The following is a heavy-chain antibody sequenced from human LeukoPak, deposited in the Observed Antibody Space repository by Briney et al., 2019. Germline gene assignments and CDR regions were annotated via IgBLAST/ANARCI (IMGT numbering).Heavy chain of an antibody. CDR1: RYTFPSYG. CDR2: INAYNGET. CDR3: ARDLKAYYNDSSGPRWY. J-gene: IGHJ4*03. V-gene: IGHV1-18*01. Sequence: ASVKVSYKACRYTFPSYGISWVRQPPGQGVECVGGINAYNGETNYAHKLQGRVTMNTDTSTRTASMELSSLRANERPVYYVARDLKAYYNDSSGPRWYWGHGTLGT. D-gene: IGHD3-22*01.